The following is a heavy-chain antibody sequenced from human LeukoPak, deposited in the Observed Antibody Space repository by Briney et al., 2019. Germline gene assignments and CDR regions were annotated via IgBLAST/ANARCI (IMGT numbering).Heavy chain of an antibody. CDR1: GGSFSGYY. V-gene: IGHV4-34*01. D-gene: IGHD5-18*01. CDR3: ARGAYSYGYLYYYGMDV. Sequence: SETLSLTCAAYGGSFSGYYWSWIRQPPGKGLEWIGEINHSGSTNYNPSLKSRVTISVDTPKNQFSLKLSSVTAADTAVYYCARGAYSYGYLYYYGMDVWGQGTTVTVSS. CDR2: INHSGST. J-gene: IGHJ6*02.